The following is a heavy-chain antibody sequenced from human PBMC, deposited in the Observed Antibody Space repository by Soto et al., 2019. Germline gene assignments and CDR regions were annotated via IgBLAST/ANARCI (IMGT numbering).Heavy chain of an antibody. D-gene: IGHD1-26*01. V-gene: IGHV4-4*02. CDR2: IYHAGST. J-gene: IGHJ4*02. Sequence: PSETLSLTCTVSGGSISNSNWWSWVRLPPAKGLEWIGDIYHAGSTKYNPSLERRVTMSVDTSNNQFALTLTSVTAADTAVYFCARGPPIVXKTTPLDSWGQGTLVTVSS. CDR3: ARGPPIVXKTTPLDS. CDR1: GGSISNSNW.